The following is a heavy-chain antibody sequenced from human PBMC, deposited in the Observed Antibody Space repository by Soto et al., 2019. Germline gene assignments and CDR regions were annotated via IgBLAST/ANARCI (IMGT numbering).Heavy chain of an antibody. Sequence: PVGSLRLSCAASGFTFSSYAMSWVRQAPGKGLEWVSAISGSGGSTYYADSVKGRFTISRDNSKNTLYLQMNSLRAEATAVYYCAKDLKWELLGRAVWFDPWGQGTLVTVSS. D-gene: IGHD1-26*01. CDR1: GFTFSSYA. CDR2: ISGSGGST. V-gene: IGHV3-23*01. J-gene: IGHJ5*02. CDR3: AKDLKWELLGRAVWFDP.